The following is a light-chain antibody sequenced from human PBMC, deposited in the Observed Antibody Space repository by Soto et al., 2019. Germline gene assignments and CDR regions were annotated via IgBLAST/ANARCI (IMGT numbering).Light chain of an antibody. Sequence: QSALTQPPSASGSPGQSVTISCTGTSSDVGGYNYVSWHQQHPGKAPKLMIYEVSKRPSGVPDRFSGSKSGNTASLTVSGLQAEDGADYYCSSYAGSNNLLFGGGTQLTVL. V-gene: IGLV2-8*01. CDR3: SSYAGSNNLL. CDR1: SSDVGGYNY. CDR2: EVS. J-gene: IGLJ2*01.